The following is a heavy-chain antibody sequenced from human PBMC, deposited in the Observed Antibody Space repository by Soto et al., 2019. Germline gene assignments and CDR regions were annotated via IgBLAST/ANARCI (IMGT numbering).Heavy chain of an antibody. J-gene: IGHJ5*02. CDR1: GFTFSSYS. Sequence: GGSLRLSCAASGFTFSSYSMNWVRQAPGKGLEWVSSISSSSSYIYYADSVKGRFTISRDNAKNSLYLQMNSLRAEDTAVYYCARDVAPKNWFDPWGQGTLVTVSS. D-gene: IGHD2-15*01. V-gene: IGHV3-21*01. CDR3: ARDVAPKNWFDP. CDR2: ISSSSSYI.